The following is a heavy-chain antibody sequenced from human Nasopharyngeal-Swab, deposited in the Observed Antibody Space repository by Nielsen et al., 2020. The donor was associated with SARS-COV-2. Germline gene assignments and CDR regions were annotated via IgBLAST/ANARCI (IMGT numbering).Heavy chain of an antibody. D-gene: IGHD6-19*01. CDR3: AKLGAQGAVADHFDS. J-gene: IGHJ4*02. CDR1: GFTFDDYA. CDR2: ITWNSGGI. Sequence: SLKISCAASGFTFDDYAMHWVRQAPGKGLEWVSGITWNSGGIGYADSVKGRFTISRDNAKNSLHLQMNSLRPEDTALYYCAKLGAQGAVADHFDSWGQGTLVTVSS. V-gene: IGHV3-9*01.